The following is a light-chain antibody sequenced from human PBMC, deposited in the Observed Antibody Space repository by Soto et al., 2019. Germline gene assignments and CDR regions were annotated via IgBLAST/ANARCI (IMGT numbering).Light chain of an antibody. V-gene: IGLV1-44*01. CDR1: SSNIGGNT. J-gene: IGLJ2*01. CDR2: SNS. Sequence: VLTQPPSASGTPGQRVTISCSGSSSNIGGNTVNWYQKVPGAAPKLIIFSNSQRPSGVPDRYSGSKSGTSASLAIGGLQSEDEADYYCSTWDDSLNGPLFGGGTKVTVL. CDR3: STWDDSLNGPL.